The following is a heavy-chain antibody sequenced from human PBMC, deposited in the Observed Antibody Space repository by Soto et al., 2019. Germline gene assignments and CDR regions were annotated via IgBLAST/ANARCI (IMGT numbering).Heavy chain of an antibody. D-gene: IGHD3-16*01. Sequence: QVQLIQFGAEVKKPGASVKVSCRASGYTFTKFHIHWVRQAPGQGLEWMGMIDPSGGVTRDAQRFQGRITMTSDTSTSSVYMELRGLTSGDTAVYYCARDAIGHDNYETIGYYFDHWGLGTLVTVSS. CDR2: IDPSGGVT. V-gene: IGHV1-46*01. CDR3: ARDAIGHDNYETIGYYFDH. J-gene: IGHJ4*02. CDR1: GYTFTKFH.